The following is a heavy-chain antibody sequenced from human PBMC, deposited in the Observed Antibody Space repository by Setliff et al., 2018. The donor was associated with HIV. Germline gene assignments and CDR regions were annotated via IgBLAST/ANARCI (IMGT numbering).Heavy chain of an antibody. Sequence: ASVKVSCKASGYTFTGYYMHWVRQAPGQGLEWMGRINPNSGGTNYAQKFQGRVTMTRDTSISTAYMELSRLRSDDTAVYYCARRGYSRPLIYYYYYMDVWGKGTTVTVSS. CDR3: ARRGYSRPLIYYYYYMDV. CDR1: GYTFTGYY. D-gene: IGHD5-12*01. CDR2: INPNSGGT. V-gene: IGHV1-2*06. J-gene: IGHJ6*03.